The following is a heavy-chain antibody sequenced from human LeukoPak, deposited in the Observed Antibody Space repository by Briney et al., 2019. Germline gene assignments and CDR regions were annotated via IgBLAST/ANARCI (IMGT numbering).Heavy chain of an antibody. D-gene: IGHD2-2*01. CDR3: ARQPASGIVVVPAVGFDP. J-gene: IGHJ5*02. V-gene: IGHV4-39*01. CDR2: IYYSGST. Sequence: SETLSLTCSVSGGSITSSSYYWGWVRQPPGKGPEWIGSIYYSGSTYYHPSLKSRVTISVDTSKNRFSLIPSSVTAADTAVYYCARQPASGIVVVPAVGFDPWGQGTLVTVSS. CDR1: GGSITSSSYY.